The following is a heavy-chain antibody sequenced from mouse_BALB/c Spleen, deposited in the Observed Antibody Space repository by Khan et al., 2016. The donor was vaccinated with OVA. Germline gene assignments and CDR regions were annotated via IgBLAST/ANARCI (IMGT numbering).Heavy chain of an antibody. V-gene: IGHV1-4*01. CDR1: GYTFTSYT. D-gene: IGHD2-14*01. CDR3: AKEGAYYRSDGWFAY. J-gene: IGHJ3*01. Sequence: VQLQQSGAELTRPGASVEMSCKASGYTFTSYTMHWVKQRPGQGLEWIGYINPVSDYTNYNQNFKDKATLTADKSSSTAYMQLRSLTSEDSAVYYCAKEGAYYRSDGWFAYWGQGTLVTVST. CDR2: INPVSDYT.